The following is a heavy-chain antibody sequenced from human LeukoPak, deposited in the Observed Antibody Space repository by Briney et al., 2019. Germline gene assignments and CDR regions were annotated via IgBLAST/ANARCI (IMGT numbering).Heavy chain of an antibody. V-gene: IGHV3-21*01. CDR2: ISSSGGYI. J-gene: IGHJ4*02. CDR3: AKDNGSPSLVVVLVATAPDY. D-gene: IGHD2-15*01. CDR1: GFTFSDYS. Sequence: GGSLRLSCAASGFTFSDYSMNWVRQAPGQGLEWVSSISSSGGYIYYADSVKGRFTISRDNAKNSLYLQMNSLSAEDTAVYYCAKDNGSPSLVVVLVATAPDYWGQGTLVTVSS.